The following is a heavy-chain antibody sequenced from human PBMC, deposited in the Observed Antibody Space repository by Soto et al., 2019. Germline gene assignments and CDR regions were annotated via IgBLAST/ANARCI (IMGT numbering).Heavy chain of an antibody. CDR3: ARAPYRGTNSRGALDM. V-gene: IGHV4-30-4*01. J-gene: IGHJ3*02. D-gene: IGHD2-8*01. CDR2: IYYSGTT. Sequence: QVQLQESGPGLVKPSQTLSLSCTVYGDPISSGDYYWSWIRQPPGKGLEWIGYIYYSGTTYYSPTLKSRVTMSVDTSKNQFSLKLSSVTAADTAVYYCARAPYRGTNSRGALDMWGQGTLVTVSS. CDR1: GDPISSGDYY.